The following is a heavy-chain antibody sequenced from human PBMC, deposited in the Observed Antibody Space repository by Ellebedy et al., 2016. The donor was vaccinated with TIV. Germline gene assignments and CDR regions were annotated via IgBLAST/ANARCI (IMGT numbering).Heavy chain of an antibody. CDR1: GGSISSSSYY. V-gene: IGHV4-39*01. D-gene: IGHD6-13*01. CDR3: ARHVGSADFKVGFDP. Sequence: SETLSLTCTVSGGSISSSSYYWGWIRQPPGKGLEWIGSIYYSGSTYYNPSLKSRATISVDTSKNQFSLKLSSVTAADTAVYYCARHVGSADFKVGFDPWGQGTLVTVSS. J-gene: IGHJ5*02. CDR2: IYYSGST.